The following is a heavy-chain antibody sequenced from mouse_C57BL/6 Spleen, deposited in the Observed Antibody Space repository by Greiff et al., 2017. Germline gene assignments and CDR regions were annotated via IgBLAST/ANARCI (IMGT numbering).Heavy chain of an antibody. D-gene: IGHD1-3*01. CDR3: AREGKEDAMDY. Sequence: QVQLQQSGPELVKPGASVKISCKASGYAFSSSWMNWVKQRPGKGLEWIGRIYPGDGDTNYNGKFKGKATLTAAKSSSTAYMQLSSLTSEDSAVYFCAREGKEDAMDYWGQGTSVTVSS. V-gene: IGHV1-82*01. CDR1: GYAFSSSW. J-gene: IGHJ4*01. CDR2: IYPGDGDT.